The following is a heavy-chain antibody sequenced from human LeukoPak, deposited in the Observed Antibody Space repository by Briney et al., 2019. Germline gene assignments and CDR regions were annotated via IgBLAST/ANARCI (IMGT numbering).Heavy chain of an antibody. V-gene: IGHV4-61*01. CDR2: IYYSGIT. CDR1: GGSVSSGSYY. D-gene: IGHD6-19*01. Sequence: SETLSLTCSVSGGSVSSGSYYWSWIRQPPGKGLEWIGDIYYSGITNYNPSLKSRVTISVDTSKNQFSVKLSSVTAADTAVYYCARGSSGWYLEYWGQGTLVTVSS. CDR3: ARGSSGWYLEY. J-gene: IGHJ4*02.